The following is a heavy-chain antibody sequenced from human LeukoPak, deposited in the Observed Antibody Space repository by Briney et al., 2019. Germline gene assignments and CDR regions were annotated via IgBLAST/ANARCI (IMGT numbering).Heavy chain of an antibody. D-gene: IGHD2-2*01. CDR2: ISWNSGSI. Sequence: GGSLRLSCAASGFTFSSYGMHWVRQAPGKGLEWVSGISWNSGSIGYADSVKGRFTISRDNAKNSLYLQMNSLRAEDTALYYCAKDAIGYCSSTSCYGYFQHWGQGTLVTVSS. V-gene: IGHV3-9*01. CDR1: GFTFSSYG. J-gene: IGHJ1*01. CDR3: AKDAIGYCSSTSCYGYFQH.